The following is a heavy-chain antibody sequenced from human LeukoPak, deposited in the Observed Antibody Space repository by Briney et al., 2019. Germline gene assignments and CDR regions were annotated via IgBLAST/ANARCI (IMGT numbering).Heavy chain of an antibody. J-gene: IGHJ1*01. Sequence: SETLSLTCTVSGGAISNYYWSWIRQPPGKGLEWIGYIYSSGSTSYNPSLKSRVTMSVDTSKNQLSLNLNSVTAADPAVYHCARGYSRDWGLQYFQHWGQGTLVTVSS. D-gene: IGHD6-19*01. CDR3: ARGYSRDWGLQYFQH. V-gene: IGHV4-59*01. CDR2: IYSSGST. CDR1: GGAISNYY.